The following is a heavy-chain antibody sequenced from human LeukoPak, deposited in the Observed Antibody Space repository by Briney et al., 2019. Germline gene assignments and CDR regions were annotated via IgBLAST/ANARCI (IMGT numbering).Heavy chain of an antibody. V-gene: IGHV3-23*01. CDR3: AKDLVRFLEYHYFDY. Sequence: GGSLRLSCAASGFTFSSYAMSWVRQAPGKGLEWVSAISGSGGSTYYADSVKGRFTISRDNSKNTLYLQMNSLRAEDTAVYYCAKDLVRFLEYHYFDYWGQGTLVTVSS. J-gene: IGHJ4*02. CDR2: ISGSGGST. CDR1: GFTFSSYA. D-gene: IGHD3-3*01.